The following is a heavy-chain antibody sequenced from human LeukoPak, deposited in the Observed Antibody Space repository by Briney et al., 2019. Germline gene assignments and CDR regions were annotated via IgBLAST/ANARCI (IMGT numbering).Heavy chain of an antibody. J-gene: IGHJ6*02. D-gene: IGHD6-19*01. CDR1: GGSVASTGCY. CDR2: AYYTGEI. Sequence: AETLSLTCTVSGGSVASTGCYWGWIRQSPGKGLEWIGSAYYTGEIYSTPSLKSRLTISVDTSKNQFALTLTSVTAADTAVYYCGRHVSNGWDYHYGLDVWGQGTTVTVSS. CDR3: GRHVSNGWDYHYGLDV. V-gene: IGHV4-39*01.